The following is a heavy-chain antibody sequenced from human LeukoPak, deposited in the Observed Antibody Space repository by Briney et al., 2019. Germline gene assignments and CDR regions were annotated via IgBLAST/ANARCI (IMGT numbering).Heavy chain of an antibody. Sequence: GESLRLSCAASGFTFSSYEMNWVRRPPGKGLEWVSYISGSGTSIYYADSVKGRFTISRDNAENSLYLQMNSLRAKDTAVYFCARDGSTGRGYFDYWGQGTLIAVSS. CDR2: ISGSGTSI. V-gene: IGHV3-48*03. CDR1: GFTFSSYE. J-gene: IGHJ4*02. D-gene: IGHD2-8*02. CDR3: ARDGSTGRGYFDY.